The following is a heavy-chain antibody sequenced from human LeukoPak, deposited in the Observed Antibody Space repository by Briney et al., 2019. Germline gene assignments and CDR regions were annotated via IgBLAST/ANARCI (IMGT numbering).Heavy chain of an antibody. V-gene: IGHV3-74*01. J-gene: IGHJ4*02. CDR3: ARGPSSNWSGLDS. CDR1: GFSFSGHW. D-gene: IGHD6-13*01. CDR2: ISPTGSTT. Sequence: QPGGSLRLSCAASGFSFSGHWMHWARHLPGKGLVWVSRISPTGSTTSYADSVKGRFTVSRDNAKNTLYLQVNNLRAEDTAVYYCARGPSSNWSGLDSWGQGTLLTVSS.